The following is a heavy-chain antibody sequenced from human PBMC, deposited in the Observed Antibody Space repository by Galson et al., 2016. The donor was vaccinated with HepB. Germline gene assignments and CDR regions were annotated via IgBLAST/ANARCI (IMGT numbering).Heavy chain of an antibody. CDR2: ISSSGST. Sequence: SETLSLTCTVSGGSISSNFWTWIRQPPGKGLEYIGYISSSGSTNYSPSLKSRVTISLDTSNNQFSLRLTSVTAADTAVYFCATDRPGANSWFTFDFWGPGTPVTVSS. CDR3: ATDRPGANSWFTFDF. CDR1: GGSISSNF. V-gene: IGHV4-59*01. D-gene: IGHD6-13*01. J-gene: IGHJ4*02.